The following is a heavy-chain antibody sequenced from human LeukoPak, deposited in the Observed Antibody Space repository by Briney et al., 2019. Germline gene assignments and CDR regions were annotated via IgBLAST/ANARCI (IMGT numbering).Heavy chain of an antibody. CDR1: GYTLTELS. CDR2: FDPEDGET. Sequence: ASVKVSCKVSGYTLTELSMHWVRQAPGKGLEWMGGFDPEDGETIYAQKFQGRVTMTEDTSTDTAYMELRSLRSDDTAVYYCARVYDYGDSNPDYFDYWGQGTLVTVSS. CDR3: ARVYDYGDSNPDYFDY. V-gene: IGHV1-24*01. D-gene: IGHD4-17*01. J-gene: IGHJ4*02.